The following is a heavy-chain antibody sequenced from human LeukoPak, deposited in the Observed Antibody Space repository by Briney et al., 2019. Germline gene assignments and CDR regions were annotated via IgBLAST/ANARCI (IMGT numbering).Heavy chain of an antibody. V-gene: IGHV3-21*04. CDR3: ARVLSDSSGWYHFDY. CDR1: GFTFSSYS. Sequence: GGSLRLSCAASGFTFSSYSMSWVRQAPGKGLEWVSSISSSSTYRYYAASVRGRFTISRDNAENSLYLHLNSLRAADTAVYYCARVLSDSSGWYHFDYWGQGTLVTVSS. CDR2: ISSSSTYR. D-gene: IGHD6-19*01. J-gene: IGHJ4*02.